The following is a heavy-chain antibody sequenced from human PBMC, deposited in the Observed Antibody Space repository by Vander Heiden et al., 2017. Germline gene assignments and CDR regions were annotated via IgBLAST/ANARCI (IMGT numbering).Heavy chain of an antibody. D-gene: IGHD2-2*01. J-gene: IGHJ5*02. V-gene: IGHV3-33*01. Sequence: QVQLVESGGGVVQPGRSLRLSCAASGFTFSSYGMHWVRQAPGKGLEWVAVIWYDGSNKYYADSVKGRFTISRDNSKNTLYLQMNSLRAEDTAVYYCARDRRECSSTSCYVLGWFDPWGQGTLVTVSS. CDR3: ARDRRECSSTSCYVLGWFDP. CDR1: GFTFSSYG. CDR2: IWYDGSNK.